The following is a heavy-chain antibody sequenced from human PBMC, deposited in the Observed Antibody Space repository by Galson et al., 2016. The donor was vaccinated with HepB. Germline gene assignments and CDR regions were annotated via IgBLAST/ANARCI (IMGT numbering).Heavy chain of an antibody. J-gene: IGHJ5*02. CDR1: GGPFSSYA. V-gene: IGHV1-69*13. CDR3: ARATTLAARRVGYNWFDP. Sequence: SVKVSCKASGGPFSSYAINWVRQAPGQGLEWMGGIIPIFITPNYAQTFQGRVAITADVSTSTVYMELSRLRSEDTAIYYCARATTLAARRVGYNWFDPWGQGTLVTVSS. D-gene: IGHD6-6*01. CDR2: IIPIFITP.